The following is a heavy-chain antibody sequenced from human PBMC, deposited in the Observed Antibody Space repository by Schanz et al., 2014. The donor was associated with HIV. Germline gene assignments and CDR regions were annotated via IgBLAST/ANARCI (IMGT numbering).Heavy chain of an antibody. Sequence: DVQLVESGGGVVRPGGSLRLSCAASGFTFRSYGMSWVRQGPGKGLEWVSGVNWDGGITGYADSVKDRFTISRDNSKNTLYLQMNGLRAEDTAVYYCARTSRIVIPDRDPRLSYLYGMDVWGQGTTVTVSS. CDR3: ARTSRIVIPDRDPRLSYLYGMDV. J-gene: IGHJ6*02. V-gene: IGHV3-20*04. CDR1: GFTFRSYG. CDR2: VNWDGGIT. D-gene: IGHD1-26*01.